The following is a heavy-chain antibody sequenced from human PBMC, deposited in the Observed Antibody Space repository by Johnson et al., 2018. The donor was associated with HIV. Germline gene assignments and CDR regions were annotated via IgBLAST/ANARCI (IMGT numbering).Heavy chain of an antibody. CDR2: TSYDGSNK. CDR3: ARDGQVYYNFWISSLAFDI. V-gene: IGHV3-30*04. CDR1: GFTFSSYA. D-gene: IGHD3-3*01. Sequence: QVQLVESGGGVVQPGRSLRLSCAASGFTFSSYAMHWVRQAPGKGLEWVAVTSYDGSNKYYADSVKGRFTISRDNSKNTLYLQMNSLRAEDTAVYYCARDGQVYYNFWISSLAFDIWGKGTMVTVSS. J-gene: IGHJ3*02.